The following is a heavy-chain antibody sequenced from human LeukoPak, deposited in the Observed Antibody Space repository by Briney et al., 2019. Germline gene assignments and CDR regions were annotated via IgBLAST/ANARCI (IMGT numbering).Heavy chain of an antibody. CDR3: ARVVGATYYFDY. V-gene: IGHV1-18*01. CDR2: ISADNGNT. CDR1: GYTFTSYA. Sequence: ASAKVSCKASGYTFTSYAISWVRQAPGQGLEWMGWISADNGNTDYAQRFQGRVTMTTDTSTSTAYMELRSLRPDDTAVYYCARVVGATYYFDYWGQGTLVTVSS. D-gene: IGHD1-26*01. J-gene: IGHJ4*02.